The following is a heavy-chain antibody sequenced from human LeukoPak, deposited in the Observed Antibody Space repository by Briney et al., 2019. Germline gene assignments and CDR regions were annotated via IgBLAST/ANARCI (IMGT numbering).Heavy chain of an antibody. CDR3: ERDSGERGSGSYLIAY. CDR1: GYTFTGYY. D-gene: IGHD3-10*01. CDR2: INPNSGGT. V-gene: IGHV1-2*02. J-gene: IGHJ4*02. Sequence: GASVKVSCKASGYTFTGYYMHWVRQAPGQGLEWMGWINPNSGGTKYAQKFQGRVTMTKDTSISTAYMELSRLRSDDTAFYYCERDSGERGSGSYLIAYWGQGTLVTVSS.